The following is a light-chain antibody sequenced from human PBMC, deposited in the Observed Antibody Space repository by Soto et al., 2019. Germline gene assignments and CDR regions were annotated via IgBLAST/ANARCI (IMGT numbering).Light chain of an antibody. CDR1: QDIRGA. J-gene: IGKJ5*01. V-gene: IGKV1-13*02. Sequence: AIQLTQSPSSLSASVGDRVTITCRASQDIRGALAWYQQKPGTPPKLLIFDVSSLQSGVPSRFSGSGSGTDLTLTISSLQPEDFATYYCQQFNTYPITFGQGTRLEIK. CDR2: DVS. CDR3: QQFNTYPIT.